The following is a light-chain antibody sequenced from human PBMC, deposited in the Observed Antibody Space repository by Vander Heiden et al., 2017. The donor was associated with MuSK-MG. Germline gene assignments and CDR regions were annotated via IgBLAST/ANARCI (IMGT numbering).Light chain of an antibody. J-gene: IGLJ1*01. CDR3: AAWDDSLNYV. CDR2: RNN. Sequence: QSVLTQPPSASGTPGQRVTISCSGSGSNIGSNYVYWDQQLPGTAPKLLIYRNNQRPSGVPDRFSGSKSGTSASLAISGLRSEDEADYYCAAWDDSLNYVFGTGTKVTVL. V-gene: IGLV1-47*01. CDR1: GSNIGSNY.